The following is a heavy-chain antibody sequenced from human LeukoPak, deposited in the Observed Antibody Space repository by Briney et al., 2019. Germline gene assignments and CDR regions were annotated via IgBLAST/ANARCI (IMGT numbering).Heavy chain of an antibody. CDR1: GFTFSDYY. Sequence: SGGSLRLSCAASGFTFSDYYMSWIRQAPGKGLEWVSYISSSGSTIYYADSVKGRFTISRDNAKNSLYLQMNSLRAVDTAVYYCARDLVATIIKTACGMDVWGQGTTVTVSS. V-gene: IGHV3-11*01. CDR2: ISSSGSTI. J-gene: IGHJ6*02. D-gene: IGHD5-12*01. CDR3: ARDLVATIIKTACGMDV.